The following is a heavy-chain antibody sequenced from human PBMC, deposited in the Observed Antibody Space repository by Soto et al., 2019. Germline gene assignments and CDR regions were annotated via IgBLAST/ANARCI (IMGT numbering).Heavy chain of an antibody. CDR1: GFTFSSYG. CDR2: ISYDGSNT. CDR3: AKEGGLSGTYYISSSYYFDS. D-gene: IGHD1-26*01. V-gene: IGHV3-30*18. J-gene: IGHJ4*02. Sequence: QVQLVESGGGVVQPGGSLRLSCAASGFTFSSYGMHWVRQAPGKGLEWVAIISYDGSNTYYEDSVKGRLTISRDKSKNTPYLHMNLLRAEDTAVYYCAKEGGLSGTYYISSSYYFDSWGQGTLVTVSS.